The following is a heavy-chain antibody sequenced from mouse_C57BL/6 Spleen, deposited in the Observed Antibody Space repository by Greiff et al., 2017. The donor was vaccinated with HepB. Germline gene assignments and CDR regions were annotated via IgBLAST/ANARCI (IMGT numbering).Heavy chain of an antibody. Sequence: QVQLQQPGAELVKPGASVKLSCKASGYTFTSYWMHWVKQRPGQGLEWIGMIHPNSGSTNYNEKFKSKATLTVDKSSSTAYMQLSSLTSEDSAVYYCARPPYYYGSSYLDYWGQGTTLTVSS. D-gene: IGHD1-1*01. J-gene: IGHJ2*01. CDR1: GYTFTSYW. CDR2: IHPNSGST. V-gene: IGHV1-64*01. CDR3: ARPPYYYGSSYLDY.